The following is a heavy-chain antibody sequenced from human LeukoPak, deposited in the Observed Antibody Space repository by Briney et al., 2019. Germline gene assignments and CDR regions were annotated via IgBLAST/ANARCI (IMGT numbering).Heavy chain of an antibody. CDR2: IYSGGNT. Sequence: PGGSPRLSCTVSGFTVSINSMSWVRQAPGKGLEWVSFIYSGGNTHYSDSVKGRFTISRDNSKNTLYLQMHSLRAEDTAIYYCAKERQGGNSYGDEAFYFDYWGQGTLVTVSS. V-gene: IGHV3-53*01. D-gene: IGHD4-23*01. J-gene: IGHJ4*02. CDR1: GFTVSINS. CDR3: AKERQGGNSYGDEAFYFDY.